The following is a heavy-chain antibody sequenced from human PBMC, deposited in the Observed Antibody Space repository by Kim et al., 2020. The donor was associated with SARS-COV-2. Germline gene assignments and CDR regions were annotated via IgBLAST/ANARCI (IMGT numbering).Heavy chain of an antibody. V-gene: IGHV3-15*01. J-gene: IGHJ4*02. CDR1: GFTFSNAW. D-gene: IGHD6-13*01. CDR2: IKSKTDGGPT. CDR3: TTDCVPYSSSWCRFDY. Sequence: GGSLRLSCAASGFTFSNAWMSWVRQAPGKGLEWVGRIKSKTDGGPTDYAAPVKGRFTISRDDSKNTLYLQMNSLKTEDTAVYYCTTDCVPYSSSWCRFDYWGQGTLVTVSS.